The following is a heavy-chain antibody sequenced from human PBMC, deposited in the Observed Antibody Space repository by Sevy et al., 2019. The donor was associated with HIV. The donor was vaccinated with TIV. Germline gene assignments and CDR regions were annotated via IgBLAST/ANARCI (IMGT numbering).Heavy chain of an antibody. CDR3: AKDLDIVAVAAAIRLSY. D-gene: IGHD2-2*01. CDR1: GFTFRNYA. V-gene: IGHV3-23*01. Sequence: GSLRLSCAASGFTFRNYAMSWVRQAPGKGLEWVSALSGTGGSTYYADSVKGRFTISRDNSKNTLYLQMNSLRVEDTAVYYCAKDLDIVAVAAAIRLSYWGQGTLVTVSS. J-gene: IGHJ4*02. CDR2: LSGTGGST.